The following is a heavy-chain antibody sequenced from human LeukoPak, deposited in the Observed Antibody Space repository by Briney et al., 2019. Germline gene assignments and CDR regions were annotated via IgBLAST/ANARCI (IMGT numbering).Heavy chain of an antibody. V-gene: IGHV3-23*01. CDR1: GFTFSSYA. Sequence: PGGSLRLSCAASGFTFSSYAMSWVRQAPGKGLEWISTITASSVTTYYADSVKGRFTISRDNSKNTLFLQMNSLRAEDTAVYYCAKAPYDTSGFSSPNYFDYWGQGTLVTVSP. D-gene: IGHD3-22*01. J-gene: IGHJ4*02. CDR2: ITASSVTT. CDR3: AKAPYDTSGFSSPNYFDY.